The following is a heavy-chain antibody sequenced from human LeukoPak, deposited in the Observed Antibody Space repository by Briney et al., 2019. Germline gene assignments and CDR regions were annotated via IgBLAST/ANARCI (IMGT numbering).Heavy chain of an antibody. CDR3: ARNNSSSWYVDY. CDR2: TYYRSKWYN. J-gene: IGHJ4*02. V-gene: IGHV6-1*01. CDR1: GDSFTSNSYA. Sequence: SRTLSLTCTISGDSFTSNSYAWNWIRQSPSRGLEWLGRTYYRSKWYNDYAVSVKSRITINPDTSKNQFSLQLKSVTPEDTAVYYCARNNSSSWYVDYWGQGTLVTVSS. D-gene: IGHD6-13*01.